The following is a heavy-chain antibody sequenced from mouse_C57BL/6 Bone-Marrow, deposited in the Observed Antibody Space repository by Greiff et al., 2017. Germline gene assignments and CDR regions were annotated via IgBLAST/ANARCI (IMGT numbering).Heavy chain of an antibody. CDR1: GYAFSSSW. D-gene: IGHD2-2*01. Sequence: QVQLQQSGPELVKPGASVKISCKASGYAFSSSWMNWVKQRPGKGLEWIGRIYPGDGDTNYNGKFKGQATLTADKSSSTAYMQLSSLTSEDSAVYFCHGYWFAYWGQGTLVTVSA. CDR3: HGYWFAY. J-gene: IGHJ3*01. CDR2: IYPGDGDT. V-gene: IGHV1-82*01.